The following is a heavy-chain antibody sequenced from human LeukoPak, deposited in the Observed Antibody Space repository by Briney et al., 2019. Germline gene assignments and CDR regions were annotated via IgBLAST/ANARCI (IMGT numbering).Heavy chain of an antibody. Sequence: SETLSLTCIVSGGSINSYYWGWIRQPPGKGLEWIGHMYYSGNTNYNPSLKSRVTISVDTSKNQFSLKLSSVTAADTAVYYCARAGSGWSFDSWGQGTLATVSS. CDR1: GGSINSYY. CDR2: MYYSGNT. V-gene: IGHV4-59*01. J-gene: IGHJ4*02. CDR3: ARAGSGWSFDS. D-gene: IGHD6-19*01.